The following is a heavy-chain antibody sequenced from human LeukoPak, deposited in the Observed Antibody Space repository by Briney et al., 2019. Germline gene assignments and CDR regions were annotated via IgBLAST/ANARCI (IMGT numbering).Heavy chain of an antibody. CDR1: GGSLSGYY. V-gene: IGHV4-59*01. Sequence: SETLSLTCAVYGGSLSGYYWSWIRQPPGKGLEWIGYIYYSGSTNYNPSLKSRVTISVDTSKNQFSLKLSSVTAADTAVYYCARDCLXSGYCYWGQGTLVTVSS. D-gene: IGHD3-22*01. J-gene: IGHJ4*02. CDR2: IYYSGST. CDR3: ARDCLXSGYCY.